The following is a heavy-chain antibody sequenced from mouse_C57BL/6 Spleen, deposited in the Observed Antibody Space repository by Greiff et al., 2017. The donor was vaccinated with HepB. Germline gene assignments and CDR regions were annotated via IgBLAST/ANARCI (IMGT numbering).Heavy chain of an antibody. CDR3: ARATLSTAGFDY. D-gene: IGHD1-2*01. Sequence: EVQLVESGGGLVKPGGSLKLSCAASGFTFSSYAMSWVRQTPEKRLEWVATISDGGSYTYYPDNVKGRFTISRDNAKNNLYLQMSHLKSEDTAMYNCARATLSTAGFDYWGQGTTLTVSS. V-gene: IGHV5-4*01. CDR2: ISDGGSYT. J-gene: IGHJ2*01. CDR1: GFTFSSYA.